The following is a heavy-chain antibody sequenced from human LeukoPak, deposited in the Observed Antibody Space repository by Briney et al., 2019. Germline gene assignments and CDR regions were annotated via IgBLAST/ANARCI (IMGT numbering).Heavy chain of an antibody. V-gene: IGHV3-23*01. J-gene: IGHJ3*02. CDR1: GLTFSDYA. CDR3: AKSGDSSSWYEDAFDI. Sequence: GGSLRLSCAVSGLTFSDYAMSWVRQAPGQGLEWVSAIKRSGDSTYYADSVKGRFTISRDNSKNTLYLQMNSLRAEDTAVYYCAKSGDSSSWYEDAFDIWGQGTMVTVSS. CDR2: IKRSGDST. D-gene: IGHD6-13*01.